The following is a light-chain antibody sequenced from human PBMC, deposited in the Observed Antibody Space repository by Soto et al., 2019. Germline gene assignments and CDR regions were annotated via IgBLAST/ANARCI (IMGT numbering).Light chain of an antibody. CDR2: SYN. CDR3: AAWDDSLNGYV. J-gene: IGLJ1*01. V-gene: IGLV1-44*01. Sequence: QSVLTQPPSASGTPGQRVTISCSGSSSNIGSNTVNWYQQLPGTPPKLLIYSYNQRPSGVPDRFSGSKSVTSASLAISGLQSEDEADYYCAAWDDSLNGYVFGTGTKVTVL. CDR1: SSNIGSNT.